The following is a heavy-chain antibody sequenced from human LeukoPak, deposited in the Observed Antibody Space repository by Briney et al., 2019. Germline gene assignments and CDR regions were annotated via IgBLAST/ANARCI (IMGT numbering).Heavy chain of an antibody. V-gene: IGHV3-53*03. Sequence: PGGSLRLSCAVSGLSVSTSYMTWVRQAPGKGLEWVSLIYSAGTTYYADSVKGRFTISRDNAKNSLYLQMNSLRAEDTAVYYCAILSYYYDSSGRNFDYWGQGTLVTVSS. D-gene: IGHD3-22*01. CDR3: AILSYYYDSSGRNFDY. J-gene: IGHJ4*02. CDR2: IYSAGTT. CDR1: GLSVSTSY.